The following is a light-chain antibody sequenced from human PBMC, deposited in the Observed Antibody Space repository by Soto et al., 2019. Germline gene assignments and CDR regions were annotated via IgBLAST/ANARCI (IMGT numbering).Light chain of an antibody. J-gene: IGLJ3*02. CDR1: SSNIGSYT. Sequence: QAVVTQPPSASGTPGQRVTMSCSGSSSNIGSYTVNWFQQLPGTAPKLLIYSNYHRPSGVPDRFSGSKSGTSASLDISGLQSEDEAHYYCAAWDDGLNGWVFGGGTQLTVL. CDR3: AAWDDGLNGWV. V-gene: IGLV1-44*01. CDR2: SNY.